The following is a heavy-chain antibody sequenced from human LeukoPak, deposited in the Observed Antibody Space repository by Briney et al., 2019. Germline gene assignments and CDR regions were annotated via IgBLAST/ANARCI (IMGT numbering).Heavy chain of an antibody. V-gene: IGHV3-48*03. CDR2: ISSSGSTI. J-gene: IGHJ4*02. D-gene: IGHD3-10*01. CDR3: ARDTVLLWFGESAFDY. CDR1: GFTFSSYE. Sequence: GGSLRLSCAASGFTFSSYEMNWVRQAPGKGLEWVSYISSSGSTIYYADSVKGRFTISRDNAKNSLYPQMNSLRAEDTAVYYCARDTVLLWFGESAFDYWGQGTLVTVSS.